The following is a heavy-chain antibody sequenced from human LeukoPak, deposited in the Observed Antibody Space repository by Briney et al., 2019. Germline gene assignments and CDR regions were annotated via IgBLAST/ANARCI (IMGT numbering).Heavy chain of an antibody. Sequence: SETLSLTCTVSGDSISSGGYYWSWIRQHPGKGLEWIGYIYYSGGTYYSPSLKSRATISVDTSKNQFSLNLSSVTAADTAVYYCARDRYDSYPMDVWGQGTTVTVSS. J-gene: IGHJ6*02. CDR3: ARDRYDSYPMDV. CDR1: GDSISSGGYY. V-gene: IGHV4-31*03. CDR2: IYYSGGT. D-gene: IGHD3-3*01.